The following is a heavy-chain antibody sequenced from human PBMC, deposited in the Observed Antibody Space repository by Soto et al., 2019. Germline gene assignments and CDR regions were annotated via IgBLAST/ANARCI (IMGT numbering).Heavy chain of an antibody. CDR3: ARGYRQSGYSSSWVFDY. V-gene: IGHV4-34*09. CDR1: GGSFSGYY. CDR2: INHSGST. J-gene: IGHJ4*02. D-gene: IGHD6-13*01. Sequence: SETLSLTCAVYGGSFSGYYWSWIRQPPGKGLEWIGEINHSGSTNYNPFLRSRVIISADTSENHFSLKLSSVTAADTAVYFCARGYRQSGYSSSWVFDYWGQGTLVTVS.